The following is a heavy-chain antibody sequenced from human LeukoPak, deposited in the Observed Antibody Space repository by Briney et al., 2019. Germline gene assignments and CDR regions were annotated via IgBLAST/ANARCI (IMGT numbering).Heavy chain of an antibody. CDR2: IIPIFGTA. D-gene: IGHD2-2*01. J-gene: IGHJ6*03. V-gene: IGHV1-69*06. CDR1: GGTFSSYA. Sequence: SVKVSCKASGGTFSSYAISWVRQAPGQGLEWMGGIIPIFGTANYAQKFQGRVTITADKSTSTAYMELSSLRSEDTAVYYCASGSAAPETKYYYYYMDVWGKGTTVTISS. CDR3: ASGSAAPETKYYYYYMDV.